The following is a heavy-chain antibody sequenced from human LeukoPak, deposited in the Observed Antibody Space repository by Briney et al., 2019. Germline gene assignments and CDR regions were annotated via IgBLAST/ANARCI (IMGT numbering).Heavy chain of an antibody. J-gene: IGHJ4*02. Sequence: GGSLRLSCSASGFTFSSYVMHWVRQAPGKGLEFISTIHDNGGTTFYTDSVKGRFTISRDNSKNTLYLQMSSLRAEDTAVYYCVTDYGAYQWGHWGRGALVTVSS. CDR1: GFTFSSYV. CDR3: VTDYGAYQWGH. V-gene: IGHV3-64D*06. CDR2: IHDNGGTT. D-gene: IGHD4/OR15-4a*01.